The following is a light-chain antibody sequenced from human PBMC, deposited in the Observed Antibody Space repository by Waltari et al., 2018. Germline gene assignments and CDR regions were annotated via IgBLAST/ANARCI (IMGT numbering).Light chain of an antibody. CDR2: GAS. Sequence: EIELTQSPATLSVSPGERATLPGRASQSVTNNLAWYQPKPGQAPRLIIYGASARATGIPARFSGRGSGTEFTLTISSLQSEDFAVYYCQQYYDWPPWTFGQGTKVEVK. V-gene: IGKV3-15*01. CDR1: QSVTNN. CDR3: QQYYDWPPWT. J-gene: IGKJ1*01.